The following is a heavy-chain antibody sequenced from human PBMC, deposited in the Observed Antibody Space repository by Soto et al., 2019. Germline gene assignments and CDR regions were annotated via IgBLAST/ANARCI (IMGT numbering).Heavy chain of an antibody. CDR3: ARAYTYDFDH. Sequence: QITLKESGPTLVKPTQTLTLTCTFSGFSFGVSGVGVGWIRQPPGRALEWLGLVFWNDDKRYSPSLESRLTLAKDTSNNQAVLTETTLDLGDTGTYYCARAYTYDFDHWGQGTLVTVSS. V-gene: IGHV2-5*01. D-gene: IGHD2-21*01. CDR1: GFSFGVSGVG. CDR2: VFWNDDK. J-gene: IGHJ4*02.